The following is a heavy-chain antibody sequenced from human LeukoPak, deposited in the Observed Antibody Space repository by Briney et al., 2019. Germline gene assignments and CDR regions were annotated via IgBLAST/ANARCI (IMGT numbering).Heavy chain of an antibody. V-gene: IGHV3-7*01. CDR1: GFTFSSNW. Sequence: PGGSLRLSCAASGFTFSSNWMSWVRQAPGKGLEWVANIKHDGSEKYYVDSVKGRFTISRDNAKNSLYLQMNSLRAEDTAVYYCASAGLWGRGTLVTVSS. CDR3: ASAGL. J-gene: IGHJ2*01. CDR2: IKHDGSEK.